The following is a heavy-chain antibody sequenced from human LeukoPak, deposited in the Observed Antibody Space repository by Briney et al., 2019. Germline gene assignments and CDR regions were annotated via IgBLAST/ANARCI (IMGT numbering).Heavy chain of an antibody. CDR1: GGTFSSHA. J-gene: IGHJ4*02. D-gene: IGHD6-19*01. CDR3: ARWAGYTSGWYWGPFDY. V-gene: IGHV1-69*13. Sequence: SVKVSCKASGGTFSSHAISWVRQAPGQGLEWMGAIIRISGTSTYAQKFRGRVTITADESTSTAYMELSSLRSEDTAVFYCARWAGYTSGWYWGPFDYWGQGTLVTVSS. CDR2: IIRISGTS.